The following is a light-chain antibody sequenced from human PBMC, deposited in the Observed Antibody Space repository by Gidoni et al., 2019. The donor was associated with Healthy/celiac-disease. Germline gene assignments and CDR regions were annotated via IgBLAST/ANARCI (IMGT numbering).Light chain of an antibody. CDR2: GNS. CDR1: SSNTGAGYD. V-gene: IGLV1-40*01. CDR3: QSYDSSLGVV. Sequence: QSVLTQPPSVSGAQGQRVTISCTGSSSNTGAGYDVHWYQQLPGTAPKLLIYGNSNRPSGVPDRFSGSKSGTSASLAITGLQAEDEADYYCQSYDSSLGVVFGGGTKLTVL. J-gene: IGLJ2*01.